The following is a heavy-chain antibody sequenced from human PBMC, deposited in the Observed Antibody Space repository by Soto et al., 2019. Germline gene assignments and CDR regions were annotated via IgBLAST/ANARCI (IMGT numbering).Heavy chain of an antibody. Sequence: QVQLQESGPGLVKPSETLSPTCTVSGGSINPYYWSWILQPPGKGLEWIGSIYYRGSANNNPSLKSRLAISVDTSKNQLSLKLSSVTAADTAIYYCVRPNYFDFWGQGTLVTVSS. CDR2: IYYRGSA. CDR3: VRPNYFDF. J-gene: IGHJ4*02. CDR1: GGSINPYY. V-gene: IGHV4-59*01.